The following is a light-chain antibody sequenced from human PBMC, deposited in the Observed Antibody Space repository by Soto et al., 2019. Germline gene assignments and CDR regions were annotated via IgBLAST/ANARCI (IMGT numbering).Light chain of an antibody. J-gene: IGKJ1*01. CDR1: QSISRF. Sequence: DIQMTQSPSSLSASVGDRVTITCRASQSISRFLNWYQQKSGKPPQLLIYGASSLQSGVPSRFSGSGSGTDFTLTISSLQPEDFATYYCQQTYITPPWTFGQGSKVEIK. CDR3: QQTYITPPWT. V-gene: IGKV1-39*01. CDR2: GAS.